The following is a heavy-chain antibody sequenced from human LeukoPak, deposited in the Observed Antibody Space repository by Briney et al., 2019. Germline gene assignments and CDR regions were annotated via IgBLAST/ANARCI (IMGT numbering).Heavy chain of an antibody. V-gene: IGHV3-21*01. CDR2: ISSSSSYI. CDR3: ARDNPHDSSGEGLFDY. Sequence: GGSLRLSCAASGFTFSSYAMSWVRQAPGKGLEWVSSISSSSSYIYYADSVKGRFTISRDNAKNSLYLQMNSLRAEDTAVYYCARDNPHDSSGEGLFDYWGQGTLVTVSS. J-gene: IGHJ4*02. CDR1: GFTFSSYA. D-gene: IGHD3-22*01.